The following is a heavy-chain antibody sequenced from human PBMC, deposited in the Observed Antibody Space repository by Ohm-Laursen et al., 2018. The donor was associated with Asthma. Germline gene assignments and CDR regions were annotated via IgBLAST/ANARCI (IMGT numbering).Heavy chain of an antibody. CDR1: GFTFRSYA. CDR2: ISYDGSNK. D-gene: IGHD4-17*01. CDR3: AKGDLYGDYAYYYGMDV. J-gene: IGHJ6*02. V-gene: IGHV3-30*04. Sequence: SLRLSCAASGFTFRSYAMHWVRQAPGKGLEWVAVISYDGSNKYYADSVKGRFTISRDNSKNTLYLQMNSLRAEDTAVYYCAKGDLYGDYAYYYGMDVWGQGTTVTVSS.